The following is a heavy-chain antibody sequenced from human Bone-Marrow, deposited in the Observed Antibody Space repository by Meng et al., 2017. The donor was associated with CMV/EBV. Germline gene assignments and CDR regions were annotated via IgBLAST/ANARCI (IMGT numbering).Heavy chain of an antibody. V-gene: IGHV3-15*01. CDR2: IKSKTDGGTT. D-gene: IGHD6-13*01. CDR3: TTEEGSSWYSHQRNNWFDP. Sequence: GESLKISCAASGFTFSSYGMHWVRQAPGKGLEWVGRIKSKTDGGTTDYAAPVKGRFTISRDDSKNTLYLQMNSLKTEDTAVYYCTTEEGSSWYSHQRNNWFDPWGQGTLVTVSS. CDR1: GFTFSSYG. J-gene: IGHJ5*02.